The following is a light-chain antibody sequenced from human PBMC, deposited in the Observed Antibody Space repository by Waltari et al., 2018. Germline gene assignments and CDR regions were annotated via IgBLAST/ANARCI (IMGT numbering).Light chain of an antibody. CDR3: QSYDSSLSGSV. J-gene: IGLJ2*01. CDR2: GNI. V-gene: IGLV1-40*01. CDR1: SSNIGTGYD. Sequence: QSVLTQPPSVSGAPGQRVTISCTGSSSNIGTGYDVHWYQQLPGTAPKLLIYGNINRPSEVPDRFSGSKSGTSASLAITGIQAEDEADDYCQSYDSSLSGSVFGGGTKLTVL.